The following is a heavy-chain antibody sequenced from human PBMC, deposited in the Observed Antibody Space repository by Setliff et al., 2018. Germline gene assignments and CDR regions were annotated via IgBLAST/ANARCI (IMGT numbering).Heavy chain of an antibody. D-gene: IGHD5-18*01. CDR1: GGTFSNYG. CDR3: VREGVDTRSSTDYRYYMDV. Sequence: SVKVSCKASGGTFSNYGVSWVRQAPGQGLEWMGGTIPIFGTTDYSQKFQGRVTIITDESTNTAFMQLSSLRSEDTAVYYCVREGVDTRSSTDYRYYMDVWGRGTTVTVSS. CDR2: TIPIFGTT. J-gene: IGHJ6*03. V-gene: IGHV1-69*05.